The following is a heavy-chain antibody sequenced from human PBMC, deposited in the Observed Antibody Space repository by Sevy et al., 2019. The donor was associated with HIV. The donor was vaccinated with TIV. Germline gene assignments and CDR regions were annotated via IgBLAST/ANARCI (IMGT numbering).Heavy chain of an antibody. CDR1: GFTFSSYA. J-gene: IGHJ6*02. D-gene: IGHD5-12*01. Sequence: GGSLRLSCAASGFTFSSYAMHWVRQAPGKGLEWVAVISYDGSNKYYADSVKGRFTISRDNSKNTLYLQMNSLRAEDTAVYYCITDPGYRGYDEEVINYYYYGMDVWGQGTTVTVSS. V-gene: IGHV3-30-3*01. CDR2: ISYDGSNK. CDR3: ITDPGYRGYDEEVINYYYYGMDV.